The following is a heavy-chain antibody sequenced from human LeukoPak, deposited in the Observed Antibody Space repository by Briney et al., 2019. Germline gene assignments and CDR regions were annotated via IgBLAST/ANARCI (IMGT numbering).Heavy chain of an antibody. CDR1: GYTFTSYY. Sequence: ASVKVSCKASGYTFTSYYMHWVRQAPGQGLEWMGIINPSGGSTSYAQKFQGRVTMTRDTSTSTVYMELSRLSSEDTAVYYCARGTYYYGSGSYGNWFDPWGQGILVTVSS. V-gene: IGHV1-46*01. CDR3: ARGTYYYGSGSYGNWFDP. J-gene: IGHJ5*02. D-gene: IGHD3-10*01. CDR2: INPSGGST.